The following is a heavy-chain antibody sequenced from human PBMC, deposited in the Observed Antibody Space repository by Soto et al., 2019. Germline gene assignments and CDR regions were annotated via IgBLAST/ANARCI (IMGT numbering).Heavy chain of an antibody. Sequence: QVQLVQSGAEVKKPGSSVRVSCKASGATFSSYGISWVRQAPGQGLEWMGGIIPIFATANNAQKFQGRVTISADESTSTAYMELSSLRSEDTAVYYCARLIPQGDYEWNGALDIWGQGTMVTVSS. V-gene: IGHV1-69*01. D-gene: IGHD4-17*01. CDR2: IIPIFATA. J-gene: IGHJ3*02. CDR1: GATFSSYG. CDR3: ARLIPQGDYEWNGALDI.